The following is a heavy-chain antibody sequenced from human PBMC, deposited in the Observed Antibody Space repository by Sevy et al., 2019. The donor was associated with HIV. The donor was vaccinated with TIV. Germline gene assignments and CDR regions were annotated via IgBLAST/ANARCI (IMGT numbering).Heavy chain of an antibody. J-gene: IGHJ4*02. CDR1: GLTFTNAW. D-gene: IGHD3-3*01. Sequence: GSLRLSCTASGLTFTNAWMTWVRQAPGKGLQWVGRIKSKTDGGTTDYGAPVKGRFIISRDDSKNTLYLQMNSLKTEDTAVYYCTIGASYDFADYWGQGTLVTVSS. CDR2: IKSKTDGGTT. V-gene: IGHV3-15*05. CDR3: TIGASYDFADY.